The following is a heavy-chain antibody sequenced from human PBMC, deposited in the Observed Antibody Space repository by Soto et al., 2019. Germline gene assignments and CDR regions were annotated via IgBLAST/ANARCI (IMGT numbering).Heavy chain of an antibody. CDR1: GYSFTSYW. CDR3: ERLHSSSWFIDY. CDR2: IYPGDSDT. Sequence: GESLKISCKGSGYSFTSYWIGWVRQMPGKGLEWMGIIYPGDSDTRYSPSFQGQVSFSADKSISTAYLQWSSLKASDTAMYYCERLHSSSWFIDYWGQGTLVTVSS. J-gene: IGHJ4*02. V-gene: IGHV5-51*01. D-gene: IGHD6-13*01.